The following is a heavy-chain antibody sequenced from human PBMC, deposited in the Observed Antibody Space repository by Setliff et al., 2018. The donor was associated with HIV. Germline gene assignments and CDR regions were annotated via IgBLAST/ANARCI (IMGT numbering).Heavy chain of an antibody. D-gene: IGHD2-15*01. Sequence: ASVKVSCKASGYTFTGYYMHWVRQAPGQGLEWMGWINPNSGGTNYAQKFQGWVTMTRDTSISTAYMELSRLRSDDTAVYYCARFGGSCYYYYGMDVWGQGTTVTVSS. CDR2: INPNSGGT. J-gene: IGHJ6*02. V-gene: IGHV1-2*04. CDR1: GYTFTGYY. CDR3: ARFGGSCYYYYGMDV.